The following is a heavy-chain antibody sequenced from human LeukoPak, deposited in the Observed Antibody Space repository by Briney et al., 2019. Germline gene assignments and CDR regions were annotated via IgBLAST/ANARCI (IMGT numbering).Heavy chain of an antibody. CDR1: GFTFSTYA. D-gene: IGHD3-22*01. Sequence: PGGSLRLSCAASGFTFSTYAMHWVRQAPGKGLGYVSAITGNGDTTSYANSVKGRFTISRDNSRNTLYLQMGSLRAEDMAVYYCARGRGYYHDSSGYYGSHFDYWGQGTLVTVSS. J-gene: IGHJ4*02. CDR2: ITGNGDTT. CDR3: ARGRGYYHDSSGYYGSHFDY. V-gene: IGHV3-64*01.